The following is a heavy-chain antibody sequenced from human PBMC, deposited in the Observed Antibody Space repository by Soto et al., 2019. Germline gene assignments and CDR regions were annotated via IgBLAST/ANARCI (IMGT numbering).Heavy chain of an antibody. CDR2: ISAYNGNT. CDR1: GYTFASHG. V-gene: IGHV1-18*01. J-gene: IGHJ4*02. Sequence: ASVKFSCECFGYTFASHGISCMLQAPGQGLEWMAWISAYNGNTNYAQKLQDRVTMTTDTSTSTAYMELRSLRSDDTAVYYCARGGYSYSYPLDYWGQGTLVTVSS. D-gene: IGHD5-18*01. CDR3: ARGGYSYSYPLDY.